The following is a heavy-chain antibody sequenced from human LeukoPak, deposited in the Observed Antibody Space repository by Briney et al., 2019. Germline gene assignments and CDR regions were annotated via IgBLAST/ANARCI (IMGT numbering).Heavy chain of an antibody. CDR3: ATTRGSSFDY. V-gene: IGHV3-53*01. J-gene: IGHJ4*02. CDR1: GFTFSDYG. D-gene: IGHD3-10*01. CDR2: IYSGGNT. Sequence: GGSLRLSCAASGFTFSDYGMTWVRQAPGKGLEWVSIIYSGGNTYYADSVKGRFTTSRDNSKNTLYLQMNSLRVEDTAVYYCATTRGSSFDYWGQGTLVTVSS.